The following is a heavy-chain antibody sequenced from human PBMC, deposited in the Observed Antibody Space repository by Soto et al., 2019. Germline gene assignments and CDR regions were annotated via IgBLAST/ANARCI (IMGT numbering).Heavy chain of an antibody. V-gene: IGHV3-74*01. CDR2: ISSDGPGT. CDR1: GFTFSDYW. J-gene: IGHJ6*02. D-gene: IGHD3-10*02. CDR3: ACSYGMDV. Sequence: EMQLVESGGDLVQPGGSLRLSCTASGFTFSDYWMHWVRHAPGKGLVWVSRISSDGPGTTYADSVKGRFTISRDNAKNTLYLQMNSLRDEDTAVYYCACSYGMDVWGQGTTVTVSS.